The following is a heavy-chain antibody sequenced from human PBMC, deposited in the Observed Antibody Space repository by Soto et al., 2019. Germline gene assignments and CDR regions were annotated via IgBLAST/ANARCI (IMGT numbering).Heavy chain of an antibody. CDR2: ISGSGGST. D-gene: IGHD3-3*01. V-gene: IGHV3-23*01. CDR3: AKDNARRTTTFGVVTYYFDY. Sequence: GGSLRLSCGASGFTFSSYAMSWVRQAPGKGLEWVSAISGSGGSTYYADSVKGRFTISRDNSKNTLYLQMNSLRAEDTAVYYCAKDNARRTTTFGVVTYYFDYWGQGTLVTVS. CDR1: GFTFSSYA. J-gene: IGHJ4*02.